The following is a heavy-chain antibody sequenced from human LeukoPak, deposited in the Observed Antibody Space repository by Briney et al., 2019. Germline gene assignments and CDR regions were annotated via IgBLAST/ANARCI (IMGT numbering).Heavy chain of an antibody. V-gene: IGHV1-8*01. Sequence: ASVKVSCKASGYTFTSYDINWVRQATGQGLEWMGWMNPNSGNTGYAQKFQGRVTMTRNTSISTAYMELSSLRSEDTAVYYCARVISGWYLYYYYYMDVWGKGTTVTISS. D-gene: IGHD6-19*01. CDR1: GYTFTSYD. J-gene: IGHJ6*03. CDR2: MNPNSGNT. CDR3: ARVISGWYLYYYYYMDV.